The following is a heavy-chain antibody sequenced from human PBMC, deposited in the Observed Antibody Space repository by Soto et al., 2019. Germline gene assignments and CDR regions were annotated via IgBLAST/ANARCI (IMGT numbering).Heavy chain of an antibody. CDR3: ARDGRVRELGGMDV. V-gene: IGHV3-33*01. D-gene: IGHD3-10*01. CDR1: GFTFSSYG. J-gene: IGHJ6*01. Sequence: PGGSLRLSCAASGFTFSSYGMHWVRQAPGKGLEWVAVIWYDGSNKYYADSVKGRFTISRDNSKNTLYLQMNSLRAEDTAVYYCARDGRVRELGGMDVWGQGTTVTSPQ. CDR2: IWYDGSNK.